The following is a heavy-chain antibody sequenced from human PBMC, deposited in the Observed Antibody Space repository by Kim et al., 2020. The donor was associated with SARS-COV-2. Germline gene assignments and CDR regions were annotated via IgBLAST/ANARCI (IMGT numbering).Heavy chain of an antibody. CDR1: GYTFTGYY. D-gene: IGHD3-22*01. CDR3: ARESRRRITMIVVVITSYNWFDP. Sequence: ASVKVSCKASGYTFTGYYMHWVRQAPGQGLEWMGWINPNSGGTNYAQKFQGRVTMTRDTSISTAYMELSRLRSDDTAVYYCARESRRRITMIVVVITSYNWFDPWGQGTLVTVSS. J-gene: IGHJ5*02. CDR2: INPNSGGT. V-gene: IGHV1-2*02.